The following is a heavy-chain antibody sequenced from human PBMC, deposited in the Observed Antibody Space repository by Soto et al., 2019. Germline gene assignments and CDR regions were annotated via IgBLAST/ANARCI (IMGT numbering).Heavy chain of an antibody. J-gene: IGHJ6*02. Sequence: SETLSLTFAVPGYSIASGYYWAWIRQPPGKGLEWIGSIYHAGSVYYNPSLNSRVAMSLDTSDNHFSLKLTSVTAADTAVYYCARTFDYYGMDVWGQGTTVTASS. CDR1: GYSIASGYY. CDR3: ARTFDYYGMDV. CDR2: IYHAGSV. V-gene: IGHV4-38-2*01.